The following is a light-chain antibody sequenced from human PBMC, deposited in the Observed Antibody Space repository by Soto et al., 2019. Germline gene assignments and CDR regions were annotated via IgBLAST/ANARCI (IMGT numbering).Light chain of an antibody. CDR2: DAY. J-gene: IGKJ4*01. V-gene: IGKV1-5*01. CDR1: QSIRSW. Sequence: DIQMTQSPSILSASVGDRVTITCRASQSIRSWLGWYQQKPGKAPKLLIYDAYSLESGVPSRFSGRRSGTEFTLTIAGLQPEDFATYYCQQYESYSPLTFGGGTKVEIK. CDR3: QQYESYSPLT.